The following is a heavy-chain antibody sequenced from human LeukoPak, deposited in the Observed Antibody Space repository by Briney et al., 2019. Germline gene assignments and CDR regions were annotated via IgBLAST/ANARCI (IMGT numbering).Heavy chain of an antibody. Sequence: PSETLSLTCAVSGNSISGYYWSWIRQSAGKGLEWIGRIYGSGSTDYNPSLKSRVTMSLDTSKNQFSLKLISVTAADTAIYYCARGSGSSTVTPFDYWSQGTLVTVSS. CDR1: GNSISGYY. J-gene: IGHJ4*02. CDR2: IYGSGST. CDR3: ARGSGSSTVTPFDY. V-gene: IGHV4-4*07. D-gene: IGHD4-17*01.